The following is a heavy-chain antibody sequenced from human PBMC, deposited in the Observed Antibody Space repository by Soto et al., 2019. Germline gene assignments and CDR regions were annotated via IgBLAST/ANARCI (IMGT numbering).Heavy chain of an antibody. CDR2: IIPIFGTA. V-gene: IGHV1-69*13. J-gene: IGHJ5*02. D-gene: IGHD2-15*01. CDR1: GGTFSSYA. Sequence: ASVKVSCKASGGTFSSYAISWVRQAPGQGLEWMGGIIPIFGTANYAQKFQGRVTITADESTSTAYMELSSLRSEDTAVYYCAGEYCSGGSCYITAGWFDPWGQGTLVTVSS. CDR3: AGEYCSGGSCYITAGWFDP.